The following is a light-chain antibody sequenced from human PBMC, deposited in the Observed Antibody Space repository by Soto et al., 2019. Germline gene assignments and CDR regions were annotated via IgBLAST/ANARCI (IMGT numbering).Light chain of an antibody. CDR2: SSS. CDR3: QHSYSTPIT. V-gene: IGKV1-39*01. CDR1: QSISSW. J-gene: IGKJ5*01. Sequence: IRIAPFPSTLSSFVGDRVNITCRASQSISSWLAWYQQKPGQAPKPLIYSSSSLQSGVPSRFSGSGSGTDFPLTISSLQPEDFATYYCQHSYSTPITFGQGTRLEN.